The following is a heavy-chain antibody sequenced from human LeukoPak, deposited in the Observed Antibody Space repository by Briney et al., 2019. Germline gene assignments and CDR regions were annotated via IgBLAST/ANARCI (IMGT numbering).Heavy chain of an antibody. CDR3: ASTPYSNYDWFDP. Sequence: SETLSLTCTVSGGSISSYYWSWIRQPPGKGLEWIGYIYYSGSTNYNPSLKSRVTISVDTSKNQFSLKLSSVTAADTAVYYCASTPYSNYDWFDPWGQGTLVTVSS. CDR2: IYYSGST. D-gene: IGHD4-11*01. CDR1: GGSISSYY. V-gene: IGHV4-59*01. J-gene: IGHJ5*02.